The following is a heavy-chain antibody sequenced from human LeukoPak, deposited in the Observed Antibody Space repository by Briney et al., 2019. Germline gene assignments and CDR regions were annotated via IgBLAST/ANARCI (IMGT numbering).Heavy chain of an antibody. V-gene: IGHV3-30*02. Sequence: PGGSLRLSCAASGFTFSSYGMHWVRQAPGKGLEWVAFIRYDGSNKYYADSVKGRFTISRDNSKNTLFLQMNTLRAEDTAVYYCTKGRSGYYYMDVWGKGTTVSVSS. D-gene: IGHD3-10*01. CDR2: IRYDGSNK. CDR1: GFTFSSYG. J-gene: IGHJ6*03. CDR3: TKGRSGYYYMDV.